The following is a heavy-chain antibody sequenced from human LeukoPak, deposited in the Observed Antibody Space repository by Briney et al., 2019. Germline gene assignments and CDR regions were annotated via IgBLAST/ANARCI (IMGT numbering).Heavy chain of an antibody. D-gene: IGHD5-12*01. V-gene: IGHV4-39*01. CDR1: GGSISISSYY. CDR2: IYYSGNT. CDR3: ARHPRGVVAETY. Sequence: KPSETLSLTCTVSGGSISISSYYWGWIRPPPGKGLEWIGSIYYSGNTYYNPSLKSRVSISVDTSKNQFFLTLRSVTAADTAVFYCARHPRGVVAETYWGQGTLVTVSS. J-gene: IGHJ4*02.